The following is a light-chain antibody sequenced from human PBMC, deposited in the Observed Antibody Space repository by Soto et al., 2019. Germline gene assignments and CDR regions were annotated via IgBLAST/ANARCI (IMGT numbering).Light chain of an antibody. Sequence: ELALTQSPGTLSLSAGARATLSCRASQSVRSTFLAWYPKRPGQAPRLIIYGAYNRATGIPARLRVSGSGTEFTLTISSLQSEEFAVYYCQQYNNWPWTFGQGTKVDIK. V-gene: IGKV3D-15*01. CDR2: GAY. CDR3: QQYNNWPWT. J-gene: IGKJ1*01. CDR1: QSVRST.